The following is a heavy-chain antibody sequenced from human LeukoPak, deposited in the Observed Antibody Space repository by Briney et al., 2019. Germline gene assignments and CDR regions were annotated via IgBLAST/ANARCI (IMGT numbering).Heavy chain of an antibody. CDR3: ARCALGYCSSTSCLPLYYYYMDV. CDR2: ISSSSSTI. D-gene: IGHD2-2*01. V-gene: IGHV3-48*01. J-gene: IGHJ6*03. Sequence: GGSLRLSCAASGFTFSSYSMNWVRQAPGKGLEWVSYISSSSSTIYYADSVKGRFTISRDNAKNSLYLQMNSLRAEDTAVYYCARCALGYCSSTSCLPLYYYYMDVWGKGTTVTVSS. CDR1: GFTFSSYS.